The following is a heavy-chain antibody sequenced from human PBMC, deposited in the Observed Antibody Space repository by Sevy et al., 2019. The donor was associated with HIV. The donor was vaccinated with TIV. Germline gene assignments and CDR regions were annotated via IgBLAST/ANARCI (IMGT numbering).Heavy chain of an antibody. CDR2: ISFDGSDK. CDR3: AKMQGGSYNYYGMDV. CDR1: GFIFSTYG. Sequence: GSLRLSCAASGFIFSTYGIHWVRQAPGKGLEWVAVISFDGSDKYYADSVRGRFTISRDNSKKTLYLQMNSLRVEDTAIYYCAKMQGGSYNYYGMDVWGQGTTVTVSS. J-gene: IGHJ6*02. V-gene: IGHV3-30*18. D-gene: IGHD1-26*01.